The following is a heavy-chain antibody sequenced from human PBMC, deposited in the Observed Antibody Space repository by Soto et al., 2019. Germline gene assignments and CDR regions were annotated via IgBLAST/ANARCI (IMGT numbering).Heavy chain of an antibody. CDR2: VSHAGRKT. CDR1: GFIFSNNG. CDR3: ARDLRQGASGATVDGMDV. V-gene: IGHV3-30*03. J-gene: IGHJ6*02. D-gene: IGHD3-16*01. Sequence: QVQLVESGGGEVQPGTSLRLSCIASGFIFSNNGMHWVRQAPGKGLEWVALVSHAGRKTFYADSVKGRLTIYRYNSKNTVYLHVTMPRPEDTAVYRCARDLRQGASGATVDGMDVWGQGTTVTVSS.